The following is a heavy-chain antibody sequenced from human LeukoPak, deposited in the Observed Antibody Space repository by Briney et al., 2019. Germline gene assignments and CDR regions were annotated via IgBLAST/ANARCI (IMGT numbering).Heavy chain of an antibody. CDR3: ARDFRSRWYEGWFDP. CDR1: GGSFSGYY. CDR2: INHSGST. V-gene: IGHV4-34*01. D-gene: IGHD6-13*01. J-gene: IGHJ5*02. Sequence: SETLSLTYAVYGGSFSGYYWSWIRQPPGKGLEWIGEINHSGSTNYNPSLKSRVTISVDTSKNQFSLKLSSVTAADTAVYYCARDFRSRWYEGWFDPWGQGTLVTVSS.